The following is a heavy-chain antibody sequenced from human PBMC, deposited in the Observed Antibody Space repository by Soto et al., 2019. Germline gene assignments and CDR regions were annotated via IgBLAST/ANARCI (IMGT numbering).Heavy chain of an antibody. CDR1: GGSISSGSYY. CDR2: IYYSGST. Sequence: QVQLQESGPGLVKPSQTLSLTCTVSGGSISSGSYYWNWIRQHPGKGLEWIGYIYYSGSTYYIPSLKSRVYISVYTSKNHCSLKLTSVTAADTAVYYCARSVFPWGRGTLVTVSS. J-gene: IGHJ5*02. V-gene: IGHV4-31*03. CDR3: ARSVFP.